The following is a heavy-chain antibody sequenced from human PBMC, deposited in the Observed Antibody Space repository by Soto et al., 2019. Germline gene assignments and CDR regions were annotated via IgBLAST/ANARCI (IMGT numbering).Heavy chain of an antibody. Sequence: PGGSLRLSCAASGFTFSSYAMSWVRQAPGKGLERVSAISGSGGSTYYADSVKGRFTISRDNSKNTLYLQMNSLRAEDTAVYYCATPRSSSWTREGFDPWGQGTLVTVSS. CDR3: ATPRSSSWTREGFDP. CDR2: ISGSGGST. CDR1: GFTFSSYA. D-gene: IGHD6-13*01. V-gene: IGHV3-23*01. J-gene: IGHJ5*02.